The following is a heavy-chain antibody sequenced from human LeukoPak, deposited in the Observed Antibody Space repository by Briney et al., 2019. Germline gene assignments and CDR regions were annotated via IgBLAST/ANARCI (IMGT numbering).Heavy chain of an antibody. CDR1: GVSFSGYY. Sequence: SETLSLTCAVYGVSFSGYYWSWIRQPPGKGLEWIGEINHSGSTNYNPSLKSRVTISVDTSKNQFSLKLSSVTAADTAVYYCARGRWATVINWGQGTLVTVSS. D-gene: IGHD4-17*01. V-gene: IGHV4-34*01. J-gene: IGHJ4*02. CDR3: ARGRWATVIN. CDR2: INHSGST.